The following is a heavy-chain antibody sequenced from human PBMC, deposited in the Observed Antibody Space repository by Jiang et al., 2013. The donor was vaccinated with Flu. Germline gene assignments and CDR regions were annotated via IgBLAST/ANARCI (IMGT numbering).Heavy chain of an antibody. J-gene: IGHJ4*02. V-gene: IGHV4-39*07. CDR3: ASQHWDHGVGSYYMSH. CDR1: GGSFSGSNSY. CDR2: IYYSGST. Sequence: GSGLVKPSEALSLTCTVSGGSFSGSNSYWGWIRQPPGKGLEWIGSIYYSGSTYYNPSLKSRVTISLDTSKKQFSLKLISVTAADTAVYYCASQHWDHGVGSYYMSHWGQGTLVTVSS. D-gene: IGHD3-10*01.